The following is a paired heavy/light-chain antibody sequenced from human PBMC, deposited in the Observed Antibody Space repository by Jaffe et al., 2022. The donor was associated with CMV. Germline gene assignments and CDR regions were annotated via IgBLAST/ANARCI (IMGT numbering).Light chain of an antibody. J-gene: IGKJ2*01. V-gene: IGKV1-5*03. CDR2: KAS. Sequence: DIQMTQSPSTLSASVGDRVTITCRASQSISNWLAWYQQKPGKAPKVLIYKASSLESGVPSRFSGSGSGTEFTLTISSLQPDDFATYYCQKYNSYPYTFGQGTKLEIK. CDR1: QSISNW. CDR3: QKYNSYPYT.
Heavy chain of an antibody. V-gene: IGHV3-23*01. Sequence: DVQLLESGGDLVQAGGSLRLSCAASGFTFSGSGMSWVRQAPGKGLEWFSAISGSGGATFYADFVKGRFTISRDNSKNTLYLQMNSLRAEDTAVYYCTKEGRGGSSDYWGQGTLVTVSS. J-gene: IGHJ4*02. CDR1: GFTFSGSG. CDR3: TKEGRGGSSDY. D-gene: IGHD1-26*01. CDR2: ISGSGGAT.